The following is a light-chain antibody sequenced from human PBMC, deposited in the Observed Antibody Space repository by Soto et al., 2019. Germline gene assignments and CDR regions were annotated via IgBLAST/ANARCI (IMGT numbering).Light chain of an antibody. V-gene: IGKV3-20*01. CDR2: GAS. CDR3: QQYNNWPV. CDR1: QSVSSSY. J-gene: IGKJ3*01. Sequence: EIVLTQSPGTLSLSPGERATLSCRASQSVSSSYLAWYQQKPGQAPRLLIYGASSRATGIPDRFSGSGSGTDFTLTISRLEPEDFAVYYCQQYNNWPVFGPGTKVDIK.